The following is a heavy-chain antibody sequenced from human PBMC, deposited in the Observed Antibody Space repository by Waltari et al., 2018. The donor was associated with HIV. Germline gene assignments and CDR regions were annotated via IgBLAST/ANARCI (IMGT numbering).Heavy chain of an antibody. CDR3: ARLNRLEGGQWAKEYFDL. CDR1: GGSVSSNNW. D-gene: IGHD6-19*01. J-gene: IGHJ2*01. Sequence: QVQLQESSPGLVKPSGRLSLTCDVSGGSVSSNNWWTWVRHSPGNGLEWIGEVHHSGKTTYNPSLKSRVSMSVDKSKNEFSLKVTSVTAADTAVYYCARLNRLEGGQWAKEYFDLWGRGTLVAVSS. V-gene: IGHV4-4*02. CDR2: VHHSGKT.